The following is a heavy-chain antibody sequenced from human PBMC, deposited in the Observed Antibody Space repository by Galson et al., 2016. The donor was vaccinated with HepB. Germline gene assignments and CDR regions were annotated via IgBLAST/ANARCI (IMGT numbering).Heavy chain of an antibody. V-gene: IGHV2-70*11. D-gene: IGHD2-2*01. J-gene: IGHJ4*02. Sequence: PALVKPTQTLTLTCTFSGSSLRTHGMCVSWIRQPPGKALEWLGRIDWDGITYYSTSLEDRLAFSRDTSKNQVVLTMTNMDPVDTATYYCARLECSGASRWFGYWGQGTLVTVSS. CDR2: IDWDGIT. CDR1: GSSLRTHGMC. CDR3: ARLECSGASRWFGY.